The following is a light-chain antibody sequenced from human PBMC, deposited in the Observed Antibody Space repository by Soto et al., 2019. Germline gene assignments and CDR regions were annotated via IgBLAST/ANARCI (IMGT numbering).Light chain of an antibody. CDR2: HNS. Sequence: SYELTQPPSVSVAPGKTATISCGGNNIGTKSVHWYQQKPGQATVVVIYHNSDRPSGIPERFSGSNSGNTATLTISRVEAGDEADYFCQVWDTRSNHVVFGGGTKLTVL. CDR1: NIGTKS. CDR3: QVWDTRSNHVV. J-gene: IGLJ3*02. V-gene: IGLV3-21*04.